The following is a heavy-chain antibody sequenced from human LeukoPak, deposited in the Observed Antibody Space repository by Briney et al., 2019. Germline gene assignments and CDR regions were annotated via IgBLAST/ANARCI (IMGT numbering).Heavy chain of an antibody. CDR3: ARHEYPYYYDSSGYSGGVDY. CDR2: IYYSGST. J-gene: IGHJ4*02. D-gene: IGHD3-22*01. Sequence: SETLSLTCTVSGGSIGSYYWGWIRQPPGKGLEWIGSIYYSGSTYYNPSLKSRVTISVDTSKNQFSLKLSSVTAADTAVYYCARHEYPYYYDSSGYSGGVDYWGQGTLVTVSS. V-gene: IGHV4-39*01. CDR1: GGSIGSYY.